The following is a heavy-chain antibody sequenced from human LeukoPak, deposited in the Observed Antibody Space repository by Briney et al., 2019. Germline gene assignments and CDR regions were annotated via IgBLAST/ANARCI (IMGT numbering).Heavy chain of an antibody. Sequence: SETLSLTCAVYGGSFSGYYWSWIRQPPEKGLEWIGEINHSGSTNYNPSLKSRVTISVDTSKNQFSLKLSSVTAADTAVYYCASAGGRQQPTTHWFDPWGQGTLVTVSS. V-gene: IGHV4-34*01. CDR2: INHSGST. CDR1: GGSFSGYY. CDR3: ASAGGRQQPTTHWFDP. J-gene: IGHJ5*02. D-gene: IGHD6-13*01.